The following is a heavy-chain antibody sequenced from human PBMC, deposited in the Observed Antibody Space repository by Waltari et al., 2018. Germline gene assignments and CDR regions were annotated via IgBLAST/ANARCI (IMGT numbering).Heavy chain of an antibody. CDR1: GGSISSGGYS. J-gene: IGHJ3*02. CDR2: IYHSGGT. D-gene: IGHD4-17*01. V-gene: IGHV4-30-2*01. Sequence: QLQLQESGSGLVKPSQTLSLTCAVSGGSISSGGYSWSWIRQPPGKGLEWIGYIYHSGGTYYNRALRSRVTRSVDRSKNKFALKLRLVTAADTAVYYWARGDLDYGAHDAFDIWGQGTMVTVSS. CDR3: ARGDLDYGAHDAFDI.